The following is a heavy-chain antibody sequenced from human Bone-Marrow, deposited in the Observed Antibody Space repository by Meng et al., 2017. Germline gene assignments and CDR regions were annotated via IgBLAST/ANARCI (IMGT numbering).Heavy chain of an antibody. Sequence: QGRLQESGPGLVMPSQTLSLTCTVSGGSISSGNHYWSWIRQHPGKGLEYIGYIYYSGSTYYNPSLKSRVIISVDTSKNQFSLRLNSVTAADTAVYYCASLYGDSSVWYLDLWGRGTLVTVSS. V-gene: IGHV4-31*03. CDR3: ASLYGDSSVWYLDL. J-gene: IGHJ2*01. CDR1: GGSISSGNHY. CDR2: IYYSGST. D-gene: IGHD4-17*01.